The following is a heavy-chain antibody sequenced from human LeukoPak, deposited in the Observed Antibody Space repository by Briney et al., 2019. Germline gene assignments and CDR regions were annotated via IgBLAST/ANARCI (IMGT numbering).Heavy chain of an antibody. V-gene: IGHV1-18*01. D-gene: IGHD3-10*01. J-gene: IGHJ5*02. CDR1: GYTFTSYG. CDR3: ARDQSPMVRGVIDTWFDP. CDR2: ISAYNGNT. Sequence: GAPVKVSCKASGYTFTSYGISWVRQAPGQGLEWMGWISAYNGNTNYAQKLQGRVTMTTDTSTSTAYMELRSLRSDDTAVYYCARDQSPMVRGVIDTWFDPWGQGTLVTASS.